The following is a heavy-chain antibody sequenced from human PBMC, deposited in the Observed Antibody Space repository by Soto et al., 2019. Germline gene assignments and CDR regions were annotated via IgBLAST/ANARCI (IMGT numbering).Heavy chain of an antibody. CDR2: IGTAGDT. D-gene: IGHD3-3*01. CDR3: ARGKYYDFWSGSGALGNAFDI. CDR1: GFTFSSYD. V-gene: IGHV3-13*01. J-gene: IGHJ3*02. Sequence: GALRLSCAASGFTFSSYDMHWVRQATGKGLEWVSAIGTAGDTYYPGSVKGRFTISRENAKNSLYLQMNSLRAGDTAVYYCARGKYYDFWSGSGALGNAFDIWGQGTMVTVSS.